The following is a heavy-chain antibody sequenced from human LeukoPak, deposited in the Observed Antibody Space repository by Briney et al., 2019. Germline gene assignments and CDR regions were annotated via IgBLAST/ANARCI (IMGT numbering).Heavy chain of an antibody. CDR2: IKEDGSEK. Sequence: GGSLRLSCAASGFTFSRYWMSWVRQAPGKGLEWVANIKEDGSEKHYVDSVKGRFTISRDNSKNTLYLQMNSLRAEDTAVYYCARDSGYYYFDYWGQGTLVTVSS. J-gene: IGHJ4*02. CDR3: ARDSGYYYFDY. D-gene: IGHD3-22*01. V-gene: IGHV3-7*01. CDR1: GFTFSRYW.